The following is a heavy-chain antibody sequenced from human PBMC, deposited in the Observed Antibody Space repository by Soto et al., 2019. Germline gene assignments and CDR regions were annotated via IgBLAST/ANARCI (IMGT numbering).Heavy chain of an antibody. CDR3: ARAYHDYGDYYGMDV. CDR1: GYTFTSYG. CDR2: ISAYNGNK. V-gene: IGHV1-18*01. Sequence: VASVKVSCKASGYTFTSYGISWVRQAPGQGLEWMGWISAYNGNKNYAQKLQGKVTMTTDTSTSTAYMELRSLRSDYTAVYYCARAYHDYGDYYGMDVWGQGTTVTVSS. J-gene: IGHJ6*02. D-gene: IGHD4-17*01.